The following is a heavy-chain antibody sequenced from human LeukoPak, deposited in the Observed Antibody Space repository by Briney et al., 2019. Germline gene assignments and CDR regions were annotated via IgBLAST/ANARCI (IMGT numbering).Heavy chain of an antibody. J-gene: IGHJ4*01. CDR3: ARFGMDAAIDY. V-gene: IGHV3-7*01. CDR1: GFTFSGYW. CDR2: IKQDESEK. D-gene: IGHD2-15*01. Sequence: PGGSLRLSCAASGFTFSGYWMSWVRQAPGRGLEWVATIKQDESEKTYVDSVEGRFTSSRDNAKSSLFLQMDSLRAEDTAVYYCARFGMDAAIDYWGHGTLVTVSS.